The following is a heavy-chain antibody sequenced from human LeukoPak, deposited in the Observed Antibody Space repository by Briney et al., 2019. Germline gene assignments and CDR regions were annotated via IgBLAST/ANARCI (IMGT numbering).Heavy chain of an antibody. CDR3: ARRAGNDAFDI. CDR2: IYYSGST. CDR1: GGFISSSSYY. D-gene: IGHD1-1*01. V-gene: IGHV4-39*01. Sequence: SETLSLTCTVSGGFISSSSYYWGWIRQPPGKGLEWIGSIYYSGSTYYNPSLRSRVTISVDTSKNQFSLKLSSVTAADTAVYYCARRAGNDAFDIWGQGTMVTVSS. J-gene: IGHJ3*02.